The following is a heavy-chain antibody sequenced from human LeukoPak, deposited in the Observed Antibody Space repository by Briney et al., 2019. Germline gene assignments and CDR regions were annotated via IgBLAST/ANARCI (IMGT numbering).Heavy chain of an antibody. Sequence: PSGTLPLTCAVSGGSISSSNWWSWVRQPPGKGLEWTGEIYHSGSTNYNPSLKSRVTISVDKSKNQFSLKLSSVTAADTAVYYCAGELRTGRYYPLDYWGQGTLVTVSS. J-gene: IGHJ4*02. CDR3: AGELRTGRYYPLDY. V-gene: IGHV4-4*02. D-gene: IGHD1-26*01. CDR2: IYHSGST. CDR1: GGSISSSNW.